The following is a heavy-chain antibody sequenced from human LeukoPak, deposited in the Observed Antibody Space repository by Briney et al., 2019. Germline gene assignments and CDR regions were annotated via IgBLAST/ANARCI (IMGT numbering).Heavy chain of an antibody. CDR1: GGSISSYY. D-gene: IGHD3-22*01. CDR2: IYYSGST. Sequence: SETLSLTCSVSGGSISSYYWSWIRQPPGKGLEWIGYIYYSGSTYYNPSLKSRVTISVDTSKNQFSLKLSSVTAADTAVYYCARMGRYGSGYSYYFDYWGQGTLVTVSS. J-gene: IGHJ4*02. V-gene: IGHV4-59*01. CDR3: ARMGRYGSGYSYYFDY.